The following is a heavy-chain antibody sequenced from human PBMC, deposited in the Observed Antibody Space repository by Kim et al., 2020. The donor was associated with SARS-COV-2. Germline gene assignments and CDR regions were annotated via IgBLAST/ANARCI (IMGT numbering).Heavy chain of an antibody. V-gene: IGHV4-34*01. CDR2: INHSGST. J-gene: IGHJ4*02. D-gene: IGHD6-19*01. Sequence: SETLSLTCAVYGGSFSGYYWSWIRQPPGKGLEWIGEINHSGSTNYNPSLKSRVTISVDTSKNQFSLKLSSVTAADTAVYYCARGRSAVAGSKLGYYFDYWGQGTLVTVSS. CDR3: ARGRSAVAGSKLGYYFDY. CDR1: GGSFSGYY.